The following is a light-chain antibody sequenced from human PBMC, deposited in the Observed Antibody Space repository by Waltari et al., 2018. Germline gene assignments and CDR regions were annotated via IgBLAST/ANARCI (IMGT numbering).Light chain of an antibody. V-gene: IGKV1-39*01. J-gene: IGKJ2*02. CDR3: QQSYSTLCP. CDR2: AAS. CDR1: QSISSY. Sequence: DIQLTQSPSSLSASVGDRVSITCRVSQSISSYFKWYQQKPGKAPKRLIYAASSLQSGVPSRFSGSGSGTDFTLTISGLQPEDCATYSLQQSYSTLCPFGQGTKLEIK.